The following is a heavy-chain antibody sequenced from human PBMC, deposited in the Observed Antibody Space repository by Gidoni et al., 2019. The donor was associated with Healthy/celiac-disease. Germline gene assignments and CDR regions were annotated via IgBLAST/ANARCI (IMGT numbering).Heavy chain of an antibody. J-gene: IGHJ3*02. CDR1: GYSFTSYW. CDR3: ASGGGNDALDI. D-gene: IGHD2-21*01. CDR2: IAPSDSYT. V-gene: IGHV5-10-1*03. Sequence: AQLVQSGAEVKAPGGSLGLSCKGSGYSFTSYWTSWVRQMAGKGLEWMGRIAPSDSYTNHSPSLQGHVTISADKSIITAYLQWSSLKATDTAMYYCASGGGNDALDIWGQGTMVTVSS.